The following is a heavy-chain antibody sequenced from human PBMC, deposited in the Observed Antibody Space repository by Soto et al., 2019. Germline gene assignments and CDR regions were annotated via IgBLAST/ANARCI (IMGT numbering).Heavy chain of an antibody. CDR1: GGTFSSYA. J-gene: IGHJ4*02. D-gene: IGHD2-21*02. V-gene: IGHV1-69*13. CDR2: IIPIFGTA. CDR3: ARALERSSYCGGDCPSGY. Sequence: GASVKVSCKASGGTFSSYAISWVRQAPGQGLEWMGGIIPIFGTANYAQKFQGRVTITADESTGTAYMELSSLRSEDTAVYYCARALERSSYCGGDCPSGYWGQGTLVTVSS.